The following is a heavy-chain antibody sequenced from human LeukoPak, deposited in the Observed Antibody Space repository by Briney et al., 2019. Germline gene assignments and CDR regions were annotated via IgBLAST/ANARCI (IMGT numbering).Heavy chain of an antibody. Sequence: ASVKVSCKASGYTFTSYDINWVRQATGQGLEWMGWMNPNSGNTGYAQKFQGRVTITRNTSISTAYMGLSSLRSEDTAVYYCARGSVWLVYYYYMDVWGKGTTITVSS. V-gene: IGHV1-8*03. CDR3: ARGSVWLVYYYYMDV. D-gene: IGHD3-22*01. CDR1: GYTFTSYD. J-gene: IGHJ6*03. CDR2: MNPNSGNT.